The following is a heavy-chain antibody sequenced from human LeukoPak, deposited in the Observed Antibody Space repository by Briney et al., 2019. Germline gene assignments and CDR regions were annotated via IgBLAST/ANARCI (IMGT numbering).Heavy chain of an antibody. CDR2: INPSGGST. CDR1: GYTFTGYY. J-gene: IGHJ4*02. V-gene: IGHV1-46*01. CDR3: ARAWEAVPGHYGVIDY. Sequence: ASVKVSCKASGYTFTGYYMHWVRQAPGQGLEWMGIINPSGGSTSYAQKFQGRVTMTRDTSTSTIYMELNSLRSEDTAVYYCARAWEAVPGHYGVIDYWGQGTLVTVSS. D-gene: IGHD4-17*01.